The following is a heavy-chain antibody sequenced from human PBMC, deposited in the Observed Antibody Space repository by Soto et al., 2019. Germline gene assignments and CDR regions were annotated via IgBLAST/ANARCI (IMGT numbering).Heavy chain of an antibody. CDR1: GGYISSSY. J-gene: IGHJ4*02. CDR3: ARQLIY. V-gene: IGHV4-59*08. CDR2: IYDSGST. D-gene: IGHD6-13*01. Sequence: SETLCLTCTVAGGYISSSYWSWIRQPPGKGLEWIGYIYDSGSTYYNSSLKSRVTMSVDTSKNQFSLKLSSVTAADTAVYYCARQLIYWGRGTPVTVAS.